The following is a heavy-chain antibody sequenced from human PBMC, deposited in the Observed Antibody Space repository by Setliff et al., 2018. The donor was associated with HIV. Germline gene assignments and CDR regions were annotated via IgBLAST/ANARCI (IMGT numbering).Heavy chain of an antibody. CDR1: GGSFSSGNYY. D-gene: IGHD1-1*01. CDR2: MSYSGTT. Sequence: PSETLSLTCTVSGGSFSSGNYYWAWIRQPPGEGLEWIGGMSYSGTTYYNPSLKSRVTMSVGTSKNQFSLNLIFVTAADTAVYFCAREGRGDPAVATTRIDYWGQGKLVTVSS. J-gene: IGHJ4*02. V-gene: IGHV4-39*02. CDR3: AREGRGDPAVATTRIDY.